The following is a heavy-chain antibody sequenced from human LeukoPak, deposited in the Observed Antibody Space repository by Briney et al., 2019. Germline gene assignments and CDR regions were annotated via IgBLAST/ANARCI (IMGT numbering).Heavy chain of an antibody. D-gene: IGHD5-18*01. CDR3: AKVRDLDTVLGRFDN. J-gene: IGHJ5*02. Sequence: GGSLRLSCAASGFTFSSYAMSWVRQAPGKGLEWVSVISGNGGRTYYSDSVKGRFTISRDNSKNTLYLQMNSLRAEDTAVYYCAKVRDLDTVLGRFDNWGQGTLVTVSS. CDR1: GFTFSSYA. V-gene: IGHV3-23*01. CDR2: ISGNGGRT.